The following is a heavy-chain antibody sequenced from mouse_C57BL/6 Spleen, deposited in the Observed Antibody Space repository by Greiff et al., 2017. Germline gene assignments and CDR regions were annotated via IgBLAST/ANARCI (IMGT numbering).Heavy chain of an antibody. V-gene: IGHV1-64*01. J-gene: IGHJ4*01. CDR1: GYTFTSYW. Sequence: QVQLQQPGAELVKPGASVQLSCKASGYTFTSYWMHWVKQRPGQGLEWIGMIHPNSGSTNYNEKFKSKATLTVDKSSSTAYMQLSSLTSEDSAVYYCARKGHYYAMDYWGQGTSVTVSS. CDR3: ARKGHYYAMDY. CDR2: IHPNSGST.